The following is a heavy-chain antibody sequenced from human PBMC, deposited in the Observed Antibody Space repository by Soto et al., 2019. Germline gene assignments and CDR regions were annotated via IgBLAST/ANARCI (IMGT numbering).Heavy chain of an antibody. D-gene: IGHD3-10*01. CDR3: ASHGEGYYYYGMDV. CDR1: GGSISSYY. CDR2: IYYSGST. V-gene: IGHV4-59*01. J-gene: IGHJ6*02. Sequence: NPSETLSLTCTVSGGSISSYYWSWIRQPPGKGLEWIGYIYYSGSTNYNPSLKSRVTISVDTSKNQFSLKLSSVTAADTAVYYCASHGEGYYYYGMDVWGQGTTVTVSS.